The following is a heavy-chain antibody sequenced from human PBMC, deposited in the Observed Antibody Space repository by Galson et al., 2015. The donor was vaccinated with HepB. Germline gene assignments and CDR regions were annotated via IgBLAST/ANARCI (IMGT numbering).Heavy chain of an antibody. Sequence: SLRLSCAASGFTFSGSGIHWVRQAPGKGLEWVGRISNGANYYAPAYAPSVRGRFTVSRAYLKSTAYLQMNSLTPEDTAVYYCTRPGYGSSWFLDYAHGVDVWGQGTTVIVS. CDR2: ISNGANYYAP. V-gene: IGHV3-73*01. CDR1: GFTFSGSG. CDR3: TRPGYGSSWFLDYAHGVDV. J-gene: IGHJ6*02. D-gene: IGHD3/OR15-3a*01.